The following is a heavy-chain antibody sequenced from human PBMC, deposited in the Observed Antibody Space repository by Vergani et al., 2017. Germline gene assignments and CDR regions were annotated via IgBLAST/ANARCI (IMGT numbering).Heavy chain of an antibody. CDR2: ISYDGSNK. D-gene: IGHD3-3*01. V-gene: IGHV3-30-3*01. Sequence: QVQLVESGGGVVQPGRSLRLSCAASGFTFSSYAMHWVRQAPGKGLEGVAVISYDGSNKYYADSVKGRFTISRDNSKNTLYLQMNSLRAEDPAVYYCARDIKGYDFWSPGVWGKGTTVTVSS. J-gene: IGHJ6*04. CDR3: ARDIKGYDFWSPGV. CDR1: GFTFSSYA.